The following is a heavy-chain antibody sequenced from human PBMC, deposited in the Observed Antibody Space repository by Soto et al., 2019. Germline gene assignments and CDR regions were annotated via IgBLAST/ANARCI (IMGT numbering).Heavy chain of an antibody. Sequence: SETLSLTCAVYGGSFSGYYWSWIRQPPGKGLEWIGEINHSGSTNYNPSLKSRVTISVDTSKNQFSLKLSSVTAADTAVYYCASGIVVVPATDYYYYYMDFWGKGTTVTVSS. CDR2: INHSGST. D-gene: IGHD2-2*01. J-gene: IGHJ6*03. CDR3: ASGIVVVPATDYYYYYMDF. CDR1: GGSFSGYY. V-gene: IGHV4-34*01.